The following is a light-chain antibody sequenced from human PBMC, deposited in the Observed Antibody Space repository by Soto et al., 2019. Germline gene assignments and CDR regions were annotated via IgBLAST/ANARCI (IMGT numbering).Light chain of an antibody. J-gene: IGKJ1*01. CDR1: QSVSSS. Sequence: IVMTQSPATLSVSPGERATLSCRASQSVSSSLAWYQQKRGQAPRLLIYGASTRATGFPARFSGSGSGTEFTLTISSLQSEDFAVYYCQQYNDWWTFGQGTKVDIK. CDR2: GAS. V-gene: IGKV3-15*01. CDR3: QQYNDWWT.